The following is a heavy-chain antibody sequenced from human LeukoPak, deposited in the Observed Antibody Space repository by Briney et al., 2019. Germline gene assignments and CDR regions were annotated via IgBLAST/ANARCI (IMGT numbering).Heavy chain of an antibody. CDR2: IYYSGST. Sequence: PSETLSLTCTVSGGSISSIFHYWGWIRQPPGKGLEWIGSIYYSGSTYYNPSLKTRVTISVDTSKNQFSLKLSSVTAADTAVYYCARHPLYASGWYEGLAWGQGTLVTVSS. V-gene: IGHV4-39*01. J-gene: IGHJ5*02. CDR3: ARHPLYASGWYEGLA. D-gene: IGHD6-19*01. CDR1: GGSISSIFHY.